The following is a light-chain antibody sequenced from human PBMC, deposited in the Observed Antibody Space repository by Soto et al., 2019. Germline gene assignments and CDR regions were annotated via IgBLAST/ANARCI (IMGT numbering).Light chain of an antibody. CDR3: QQYGSLYT. CDR2: GTS. V-gene: IGKV3-20*01. Sequence: EMALTQSTGTLSLSPGERATLSCRASQSVSSSYLHRYQQKPGQAPRHLIYGTSSRANGIPDRFSGSGSGTDFTLTISRLEPEEFAVYYCQQYGSLYTFGQGTKLEI. J-gene: IGKJ2*01. CDR1: QSVSSSY.